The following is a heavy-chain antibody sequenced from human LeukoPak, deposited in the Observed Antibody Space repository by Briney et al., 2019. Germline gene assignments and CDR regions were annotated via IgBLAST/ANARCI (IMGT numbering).Heavy chain of an antibody. CDR2: INAGNGNT. J-gene: IGHJ4*02. CDR1: GFTFISYA. Sequence: ASVKVSCKASGFTFISYAMHWVRQAPGQRLEWMVWINAGNGNTKYSQKFQGRVTITADESASTAYMELSSLRSEDTAVYYCARALAAFPLSIAAALDYWGQGTLVTVSS. CDR3: ARALAAFPLSIAAALDY. D-gene: IGHD6-13*01. V-gene: IGHV1-3*01.